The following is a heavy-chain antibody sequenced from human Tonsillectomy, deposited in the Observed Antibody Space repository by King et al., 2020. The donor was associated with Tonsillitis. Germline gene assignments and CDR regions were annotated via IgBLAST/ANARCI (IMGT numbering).Heavy chain of an antibody. V-gene: IGHV3-30*01. Sequence: VQLVESGGGVVQPGRSLRLSCAASGFTFSSYALHWVRQAPGKGLEWVAVISYDGSKKSYADSVKGRFTISRDNSKNTLYLQMNSLRAEDTAVYYCVRAWELLQAFDIWGQGTMVTVSS. J-gene: IGHJ3*02. CDR3: VRAWELLQAFDI. CDR2: ISYDGSKK. CDR1: GFTFSSYA. D-gene: IGHD1-26*01.